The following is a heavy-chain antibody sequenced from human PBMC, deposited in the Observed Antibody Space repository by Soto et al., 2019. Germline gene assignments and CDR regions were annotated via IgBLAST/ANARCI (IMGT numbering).Heavy chain of an antibody. CDR1: GGPISSYY. J-gene: IGHJ4*02. D-gene: IGHD2-8*02. CDR2: IYYSGIT. Sequence: SETLSLTCAVSGGPISSYYWSWIRQPPGKGLEWIGYIYYSGITDYNPSLKSRVTISVDTSKSQFSLKLSSVTAADTAVYYCARGGGVYYFDYWGQGNLVTVSS. V-gene: IGHV4-59*01. CDR3: ARGGGVYYFDY.